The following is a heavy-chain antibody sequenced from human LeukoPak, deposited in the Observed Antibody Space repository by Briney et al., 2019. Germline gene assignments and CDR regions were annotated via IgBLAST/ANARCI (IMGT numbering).Heavy chain of an antibody. CDR2: ISYDGSNK. CDR1: GFTFSSYA. V-gene: IGHV3-30-3*01. Sequence: PGGSLRLSCAASGFTFSSYAMHWVRQAPGKGPEWVAVISYDGSNKYYADSVKGRFTISRDNSKNTLYLQMNSLRAEDTAVYYCARDCYDSSGSFDYWGQGTLVTVSS. J-gene: IGHJ4*02. D-gene: IGHD3-22*01. CDR3: ARDCYDSSGSFDY.